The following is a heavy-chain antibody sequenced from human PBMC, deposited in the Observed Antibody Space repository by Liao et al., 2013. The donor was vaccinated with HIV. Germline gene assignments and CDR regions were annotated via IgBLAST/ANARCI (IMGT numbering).Heavy chain of an antibody. Sequence: QVQLQQWGAGLLKPSETLSLTCAVYGGSFSGYYYWSWIRQPPGKGLEWIGEINHSGSTNYNPSLKSRVTISVDTSKNQFSLKLSSVTAADTAVYYCARGRAYYDFWDLDRGFDYWGQGTLVTVSS. D-gene: IGHD3-3*01. CDR2: INHSGST. CDR3: ARGRAYYDFWDLDRGFDY. CDR1: GGSFSGYYY. J-gene: IGHJ4*02. V-gene: IGHV4-34*01.